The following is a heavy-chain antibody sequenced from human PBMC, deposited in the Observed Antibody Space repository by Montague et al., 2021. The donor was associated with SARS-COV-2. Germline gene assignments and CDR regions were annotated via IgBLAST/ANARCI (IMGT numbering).Heavy chain of an antibody. V-gene: IGHV2-70*01. J-gene: IGHJ4*02. CDR2: IDWDDDK. CDR1: GSSLSTSGMC. CDR3: ARISAWYSSGWSAFDY. D-gene: IGHD6-19*01. Sequence: PALVKPTQTLTLTCTFSGSSLSTSGMCVSWIRQPPGKALEWLALIDWDDDKYYSTSLKTRLTISKDTSKNQVVLTMTNMDPVDTATYYCARISAWYSSGWSAFDYWGQGTLVTVSS.